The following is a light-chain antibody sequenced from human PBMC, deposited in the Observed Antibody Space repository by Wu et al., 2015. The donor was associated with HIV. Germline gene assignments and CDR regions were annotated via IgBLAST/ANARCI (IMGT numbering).Light chain of an antibody. CDR1: QSISSSY. Sequence: EIVLAQSPGTLSLSPGERATLSCRASQSISSSYLAWYQQKPGQAPRLLIYGASSRATGIPDRFSGSGSEKDFTLTISRLETEDFAVYYCQKYSTSPQFGQGTKVEI. V-gene: IGKV3-20*01. CDR2: GAS. CDR3: QKYSTSPQ. J-gene: IGKJ1*01.